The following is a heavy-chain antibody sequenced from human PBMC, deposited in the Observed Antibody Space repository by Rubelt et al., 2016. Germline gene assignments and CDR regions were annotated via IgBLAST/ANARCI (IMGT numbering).Heavy chain of an antibody. Sequence: QVQLVQSGAEVTKPGSSVKVSCKASGGTFSSYAISWVRQAPGQGLEWMGRIIPILGIANEAQKCKGRVTITADKSTSTAYMERSSLRSEDTAVYYCARDPRSYHAFDIWGQGTMVTVSS. CDR3: ARDPRSYHAFDI. J-gene: IGHJ3*02. CDR1: GGTFSSYA. V-gene: IGHV1-69*04. CDR2: IIPILGIA. D-gene: IGHD1-26*01.